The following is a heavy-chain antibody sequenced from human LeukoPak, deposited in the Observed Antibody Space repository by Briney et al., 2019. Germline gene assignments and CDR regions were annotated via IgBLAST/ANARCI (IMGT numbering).Heavy chain of an antibody. CDR2: ISGSGGST. Sequence: GGSLRLSCAASGFTFSSYAMSWVRQASGKGLEWVSAISGSGGSTYYADSVKGRFTISRDNSKNTLYLQMNSLRAEDTAVYYCAKGRYYDSSGSGYFDYWGQGTLVTVSS. J-gene: IGHJ4*02. CDR3: AKGRYYDSSGSGYFDY. CDR1: GFTFSSYA. V-gene: IGHV3-23*01. D-gene: IGHD3-22*01.